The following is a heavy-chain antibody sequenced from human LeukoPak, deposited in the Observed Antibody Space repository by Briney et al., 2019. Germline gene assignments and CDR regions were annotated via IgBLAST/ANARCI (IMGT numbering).Heavy chain of an antibody. D-gene: IGHD4-23*01. CDR2: IIPIFGTA. Sequence: SVKVSFRASGGTYSSYAISWVRQAPGQGLEWMGGIIPIFGTANYAQKFQGRVTITADESTSTAYMELSSLRSEDTAVYYCARGGDYGGRFDYWGQGTLVTVSS. CDR3: ARGGDYGGRFDY. V-gene: IGHV1-69*13. J-gene: IGHJ4*02. CDR1: GGTYSSYA.